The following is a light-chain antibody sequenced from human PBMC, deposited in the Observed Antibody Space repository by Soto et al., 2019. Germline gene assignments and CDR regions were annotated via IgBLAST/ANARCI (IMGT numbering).Light chain of an antibody. V-gene: IGKV3-15*01. CDR1: QSVSSN. Sequence: EIVMTQSPATRSVSPGERATLSCRASQSVSSNLAWYQQKPGQAPRRLIYGAPTRAPGILATFICSWSGPEFSLTISSLQSEDFAVYYCQQYNNWPPPYTFGQGTKLEIK. CDR2: GAP. J-gene: IGKJ2*01. CDR3: QQYNNWPPPYT.